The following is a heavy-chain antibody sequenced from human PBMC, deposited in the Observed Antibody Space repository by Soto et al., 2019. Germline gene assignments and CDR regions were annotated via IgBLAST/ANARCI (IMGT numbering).Heavy chain of an antibody. J-gene: IGHJ4*02. V-gene: IGHV3-23*01. CDR3: AKDGQWLDVYLES. CDR1: GFTFTNSA. D-gene: IGHD6-19*01. CDR2: ISASGRST. Sequence: GGSLRLSCTAAGFTFTNSAMTCVRQAHEKVLEWVSIISASGRSTFHAASVKGRFTISRENSKDTLYLQMTRLRAEDTATDYCAKDGQWLDVYLESWGQGTQVTVSS.